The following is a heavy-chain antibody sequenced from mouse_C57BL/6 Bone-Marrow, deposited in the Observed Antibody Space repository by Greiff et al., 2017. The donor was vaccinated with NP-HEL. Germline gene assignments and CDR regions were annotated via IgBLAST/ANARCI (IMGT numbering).Heavy chain of an antibody. J-gene: IGHJ1*03. CDR3: ARMGWLLLHYPRYFDV. V-gene: IGHV1-64*01. CDR1: GYTFTSYW. D-gene: IGHD2-3*01. Sequence: QVQLQQPGAELVKPGASVKLSCKASGYTFTSYWMHWVKQRPGQGLEWIGMIHPNSGSTNYNEKFKSKATLTVDKSSSTAYMQLSILTSEDSAVYYCARMGWLLLHYPRYFDVWGTGTTVTVSS. CDR2: IHPNSGST.